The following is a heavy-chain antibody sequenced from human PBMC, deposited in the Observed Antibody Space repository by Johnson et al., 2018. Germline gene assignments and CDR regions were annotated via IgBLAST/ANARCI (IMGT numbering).Heavy chain of an antibody. CDR1: GFTFSSYW. J-gene: IGHJ3*02. CDR2: IKQDGSEK. CDR3: LRARWVGEFSGVLDM. Sequence: VQLVQSGGGLVQPGGSLRLSCAASGFTFSSYWMSWVRQAPGKGLEWVANIKQDGSEKYYVDSVKGRFTIPRDNAKNSLYLQMNSLRAEDTGVYYVLRARWVGEFSGVLDMWGQGTMVTVSS. D-gene: IGHD3-10*01. V-gene: IGHV3-7*01.